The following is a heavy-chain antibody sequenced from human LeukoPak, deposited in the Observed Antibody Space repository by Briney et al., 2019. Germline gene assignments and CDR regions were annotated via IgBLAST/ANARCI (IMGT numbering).Heavy chain of an antibody. Sequence: SGTLSLTCEVSGGSITNSKWWTLLRQPPGKGVEWIGEIYHSGSSNYNPSLRSRVTISVDKSKNQFSLKLYSVTAADTALYYCAGKDFGTQNFDFWGQGTLVTVSS. D-gene: IGHD3-10*01. CDR3: AGKDFGTQNFDF. CDR1: GGSITNSKW. V-gene: IGHV4-4*02. J-gene: IGHJ4*02. CDR2: IYHSGSS.